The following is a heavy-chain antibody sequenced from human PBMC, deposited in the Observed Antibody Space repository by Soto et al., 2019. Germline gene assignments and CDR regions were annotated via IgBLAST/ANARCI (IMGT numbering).Heavy chain of an antibody. V-gene: IGHV3-30*18. CDR1: GXXXSRQD. D-gene: IGHD6-6*01. Sequence: QEQLVESGGDVVQPGGSLRLSCAASGXXXSRQDMHWVRQAPGKGLEWVAVLSYDGIAQYYADSVKGRFTISRDNSKNTLYLQMNSLRVEDTALYYCVKGGWYGSSSPSDRWGQGTLVTVSS. CDR3: VKGGWYGSSSPSDR. J-gene: IGHJ5*02. CDR2: LSYDGIAQ.